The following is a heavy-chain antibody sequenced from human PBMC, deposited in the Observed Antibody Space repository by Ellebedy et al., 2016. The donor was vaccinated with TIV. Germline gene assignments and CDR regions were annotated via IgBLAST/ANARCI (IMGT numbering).Heavy chain of an antibody. J-gene: IGHJ4*02. CDR3: SRHGDNYGSSPLFDY. Sequence: MPSETLSLTFGVPGVSISPYYWSWIRQAPGRGLEWIGYIFNGESPIYDVSLKSRVTISLHTSTNQVSLQLKSVTAADTALYYCSRHGDNYGSSPLFDYWGRGTLVTVSS. D-gene: IGHD4-23*01. V-gene: IGHV4-59*08. CDR2: IFNGESP. CDR1: GVSISPYY.